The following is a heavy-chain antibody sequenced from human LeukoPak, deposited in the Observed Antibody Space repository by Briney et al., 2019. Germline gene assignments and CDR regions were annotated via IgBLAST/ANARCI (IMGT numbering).Heavy chain of an antibody. V-gene: IGHV4-61*02. Sequence: SQTLSLTCTVSGGSISSSSYYWSWIRQPAGKEPEWVGRINTSGSTNYNPSLKSRVTILVDTSRNQFSLRLSSVTAADTAVYYCARVGAGVVVVAATSYYYYYMDVWGKGTTVTISS. CDR3: ARVGAGVVVVAATSYYYYYMDV. CDR1: GGSISSSSYY. CDR2: INTSGST. J-gene: IGHJ6*03. D-gene: IGHD2-15*01.